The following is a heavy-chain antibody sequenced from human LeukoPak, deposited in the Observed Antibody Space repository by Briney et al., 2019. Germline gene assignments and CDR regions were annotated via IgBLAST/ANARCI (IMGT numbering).Heavy chain of an antibody. D-gene: IGHD2-8*01. CDR3: ARDRAIVLMAYARTDAFDI. J-gene: IGHJ3*02. Sequence: ASVKVSCNASGGTFSSYAISWVRQAPGQGLEWMGWIYTNTGNPTYAHGFTGRFVFSFDTSLSTAYLQISSLTAEHTAVYHCARDRAIVLMAYARTDAFDIWGQGTMVTVSS. CDR2: IYTNTGNP. V-gene: IGHV7-4-1*02. CDR1: GGTFSSYA.